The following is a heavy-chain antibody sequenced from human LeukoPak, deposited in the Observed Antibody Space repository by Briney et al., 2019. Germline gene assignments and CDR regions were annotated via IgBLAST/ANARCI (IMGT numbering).Heavy chain of an antibody. D-gene: IGHD6-19*01. CDR3: AKLAAVAGTLFDI. CDR1: GFTFSDYY. Sequence: PGGSLRLSCAASGFTFSDYYMNWVRQAPGKGLEWISYIVPSGTIMKYADSVRGRFTISRDNAKNSLYLQMNSLRAEDTAVYYCAKLAAVAGTLFDIWGQGTMVTVSS. J-gene: IGHJ3*02. CDR2: IVPSGTIM. V-gene: IGHV3-11*01.